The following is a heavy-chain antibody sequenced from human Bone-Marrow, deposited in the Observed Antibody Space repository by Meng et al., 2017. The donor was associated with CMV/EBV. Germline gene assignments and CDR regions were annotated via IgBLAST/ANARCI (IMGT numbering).Heavy chain of an antibody. Sequence: GSLRLSCTVSGGSINNSLYYWGWIRQPPGKGLEWIGVISYRGSTYYNPSLKSRVTISIDTSKSQFSLKVNSMTAADTAVYYCARGWSSSSSPFDRWGQGTLVTVSS. J-gene: IGHJ4*02. CDR1: GGSINNSLYY. CDR2: ISYRGST. D-gene: IGHD6-6*01. V-gene: IGHV4-39*07. CDR3: ARGWSSSSSPFDR.